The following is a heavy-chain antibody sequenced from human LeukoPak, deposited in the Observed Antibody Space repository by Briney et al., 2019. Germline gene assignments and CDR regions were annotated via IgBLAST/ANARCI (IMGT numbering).Heavy chain of an antibody. Sequence: GGSLRLSCAASGFTFSSAAMTWVRQAPGKGLEWVSLIASSGGSTYYADSVKGRFTISRDDSENTLSLQMNSLRVEDTAIYYCAKDIQLSTWGLGTMVTVSS. CDR1: GFTFSSAA. CDR3: AKDIQLST. J-gene: IGHJ3*01. D-gene: IGHD5-24*01. V-gene: IGHV3-23*01. CDR2: IASSGGST.